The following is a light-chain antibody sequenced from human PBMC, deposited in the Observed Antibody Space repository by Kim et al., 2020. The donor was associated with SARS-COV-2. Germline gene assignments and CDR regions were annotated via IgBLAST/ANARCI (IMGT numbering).Light chain of an antibody. Sequence: VSPGQTASITCSGDKLGDKYACWYQQKPGQSPVLVIYQDNKRPSGIPERFSGSSSGDTATLTISGTQAMDEADYYCQAWDNTVVFGGGTQLTVL. J-gene: IGLJ2*01. CDR1: KLGDKY. CDR2: QDN. V-gene: IGLV3-1*01. CDR3: QAWDNTVV.